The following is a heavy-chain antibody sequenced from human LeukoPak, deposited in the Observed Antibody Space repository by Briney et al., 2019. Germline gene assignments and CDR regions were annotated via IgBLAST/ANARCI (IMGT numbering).Heavy chain of an antibody. V-gene: IGHV3-21*01. J-gene: IGHJ4*02. CDR1: GFTFSTYT. D-gene: IGHD5-18*01. CDR3: ARGKVGYSYFDY. Sequence: GGSLRLSCAASGFTFSTYTMNWVRQAPGKGLEWVSSISSSSGYIHYADSVKGRFTISRDNAKNSLYLQMNSLRDTDTAVYYCARGKVGYSYFDYWGQGTLVTVSS. CDR2: ISSSSGYI.